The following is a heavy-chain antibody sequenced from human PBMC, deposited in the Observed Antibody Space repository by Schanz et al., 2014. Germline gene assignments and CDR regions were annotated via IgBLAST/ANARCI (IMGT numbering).Heavy chain of an antibody. D-gene: IGHD6-13*01. J-gene: IGHJ4*02. V-gene: IGHV3-23*01. CDR3: VSQTGSPNY. CDR2: ISGSGGST. Sequence: EVQLLESGGGLVQPGGSLRLSCAASGFTFSSYAMTWVRQAPGMGLEWVSAISGSGGSTYYADSVKGRFTISRDNSKSTLYVEMNSLRVEDTAVYFCVSQTGSPNYWGQGTLVTVSS. CDR1: GFTFSSYA.